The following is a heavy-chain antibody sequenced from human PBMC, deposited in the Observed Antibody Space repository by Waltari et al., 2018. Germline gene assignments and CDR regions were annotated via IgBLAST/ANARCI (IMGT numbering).Heavy chain of an antibody. CDR1: GFTFSSYS. V-gene: IGHV3-21*01. J-gene: IGHJ5*02. Sequence: EVQLVESGGGLVKPGGSLRLSCAASGFTFSSYSMTWVRQAPGKGLEWVSSISSSSSYIYYADSVKGRFTISRDNAKNSLYLQMNSLRAEDTAVYYCARVPPYGDYVPWFDPWGQGTLVTVSS. CDR2: ISSSSSYI. D-gene: IGHD4-17*01. CDR3: ARVPPYGDYVPWFDP.